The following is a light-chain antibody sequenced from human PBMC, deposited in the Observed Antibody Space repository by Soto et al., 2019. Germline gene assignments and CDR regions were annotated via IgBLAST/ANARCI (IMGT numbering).Light chain of an antibody. Sequence: DIQMTQSPSSLYASVGDRVTITCRASQGISNYLAWYQQKPGTVPKLLISAASTLQTWVPSRFSGGGPGTDFTLTISSLQPEDVATYYCQKYNSAPWTFGQGIKVAIK. CDR1: QGISNY. V-gene: IGKV1-27*01. CDR2: AAS. J-gene: IGKJ1*01. CDR3: QKYNSAPWT.